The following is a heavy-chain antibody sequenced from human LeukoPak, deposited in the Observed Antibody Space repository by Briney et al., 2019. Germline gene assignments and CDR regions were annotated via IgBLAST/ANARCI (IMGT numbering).Heavy chain of an antibody. J-gene: IGHJ4*02. CDR2: ISGRDGST. CDR1: GFIFSSYT. Sequence: GGSLRLSCAASGFIFSSYTMNWVRQAPGKGLEWVSTISGRDGSTYYADSVKGRFTISRDNSKNTLYLQMNSLRVDDTAAYYCARVAIDGNCYQSDYWGQGTLVTVSS. CDR3: ARVAIDGNCYQSDY. V-gene: IGHV3-23*01. D-gene: IGHD4-23*01.